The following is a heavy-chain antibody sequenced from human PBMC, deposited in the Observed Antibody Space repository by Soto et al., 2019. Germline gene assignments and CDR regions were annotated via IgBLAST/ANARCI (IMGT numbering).Heavy chain of an antibody. CDR2: ISYDGSNK. Sequence: QVQLVESGGGVVQPGRSLRLSCAASGFSLSSYGMHWVRQAPGKGLEWVALISYDGSNKYYADSVKGRFTISRDNSENTLYLQMNSLRAEDTAVYYCAKGGCSGDNYYFDYYYYGMDVWGQGTTVIVSS. CDR3: AKGGCSGDNYYFDYYYYGMDV. D-gene: IGHD2-15*01. CDR1: GFSLSSYG. V-gene: IGHV3-30*18. J-gene: IGHJ6*02.